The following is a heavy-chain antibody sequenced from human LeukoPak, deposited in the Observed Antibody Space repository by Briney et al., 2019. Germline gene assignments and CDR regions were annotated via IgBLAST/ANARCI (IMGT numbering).Heavy chain of an antibody. CDR2: IYYSGST. V-gene: IGHV4-59*01. CDR3: ARGLFGESFLFDP. D-gene: IGHD3-10*02. CDR1: GGSISSYY. Sequence: SETLSLTCTVSGGSISSYYWSWIRQPPGKGLEWIGYIYYSGSTNYSPSLKSRVTISVDTSKNQFSLKLSSVTAADTAVYYCARGLFGESFLFDPWGQGTLVTVSS. J-gene: IGHJ5*02.